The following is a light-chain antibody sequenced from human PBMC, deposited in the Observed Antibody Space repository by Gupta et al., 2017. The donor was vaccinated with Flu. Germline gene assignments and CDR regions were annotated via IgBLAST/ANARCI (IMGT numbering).Light chain of an antibody. Sequence: EIVLTQSPGTLSLSPGESATRSCRAHQSVTHSHLAWYQQKPGQAPRLLIYGASSRASGVADRFRGSVSGTDFTLTISSLDPEDVAVYYCQQYGGPPTTFGQGTKVEIK. J-gene: IGKJ1*01. CDR1: QSVTHSH. CDR2: GAS. V-gene: IGKV3-20*01. CDR3: QQYGGPPTT.